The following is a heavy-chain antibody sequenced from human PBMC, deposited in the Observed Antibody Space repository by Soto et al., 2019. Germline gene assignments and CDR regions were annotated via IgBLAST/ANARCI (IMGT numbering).Heavy chain of an antibody. CDR3: ARTGYSSGWYKAAFDI. Sequence: QVQLQQWGAGLLKPSETLSLTCAVYGGSFSGYYWSWIRQPPGKGLEWIGEINHSGSTNYNPSLKSRVTRSVDTSKSQFSLKLSSVTAADTAVYYCARTGYSSGWYKAAFDIWGQRTMVTVSS. V-gene: IGHV4-34*01. CDR2: INHSGST. CDR1: GGSFSGYY. J-gene: IGHJ3*02. D-gene: IGHD6-19*01.